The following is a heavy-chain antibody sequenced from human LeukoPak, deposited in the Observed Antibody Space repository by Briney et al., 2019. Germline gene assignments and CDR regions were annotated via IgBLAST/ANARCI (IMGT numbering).Heavy chain of an antibody. J-gene: IGHJ4*02. V-gene: IGHV3-33*08. CDR1: GFTFSSYA. CDR2: IWSDGSIK. D-gene: IGHD3-10*01. CDR3: ARELFSSGSCPDG. Sequence: GGSLRLSCAASGFTFSSYAMSWVRQAPGKGPEWVALIWSDGSIKYYADSVKGRITISRDNSKNTVYLQMNSLRAEDTAVYYCARELFSSGSCPDGWGQGTLVTVSS.